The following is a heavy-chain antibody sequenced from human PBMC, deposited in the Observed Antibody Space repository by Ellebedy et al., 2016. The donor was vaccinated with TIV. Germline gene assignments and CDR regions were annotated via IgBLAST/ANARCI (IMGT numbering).Heavy chain of an antibody. J-gene: IGHJ4*02. Sequence: PGGSLRLSCGASGFSFSSYAMSWVRQAPGKGLEWVSAISGSGGSTHYADSVKGRFTISRDNSKNTLYLQMNSLRGEDTAVYYCARRDRVVGTDYWGQGTLVTVSS. CDR2: ISGSGGST. CDR3: ARRDRVVGTDY. V-gene: IGHV3-23*01. CDR1: GFSFSSYA. D-gene: IGHD1-1*01.